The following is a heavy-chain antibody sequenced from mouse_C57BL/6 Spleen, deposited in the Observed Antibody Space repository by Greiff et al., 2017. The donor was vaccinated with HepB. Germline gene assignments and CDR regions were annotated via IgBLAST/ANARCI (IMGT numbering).Heavy chain of an antibody. CDR3: AREGDYGNFPWFAY. CDR2: IDPNSGGT. V-gene: IGHV1-72*01. J-gene: IGHJ3*01. CDR1: GYTFTSYW. D-gene: IGHD2-1*01. Sequence: QVHVKQPGAELVKPGASVKLSCKASGYTFTSYWMHWVKQRPGRGLEWIGRIDPNSGGTKYNEKFKSKATLTVDKPSSTAYMQLSSLTSEDSAVYYCAREGDYGNFPWFAYWGQGTLVTVSA.